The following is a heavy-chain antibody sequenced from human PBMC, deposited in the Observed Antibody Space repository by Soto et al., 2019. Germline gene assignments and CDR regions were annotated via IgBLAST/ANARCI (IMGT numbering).Heavy chain of an antibody. Sequence: ASVTVSCQASGYTFTGYYMHWVRQAPGQGLEWMGWINPNSGGTNYAQKFQGWVTMTRDTSISTAYMELSRLRSDDTAVYYCARGDSYCSGGSCYSLSAFDIWGQGTMVTVSS. J-gene: IGHJ3*02. CDR2: INPNSGGT. CDR1: GYTFTGYY. D-gene: IGHD2-15*01. CDR3: ARGDSYCSGGSCYSLSAFDI. V-gene: IGHV1-2*04.